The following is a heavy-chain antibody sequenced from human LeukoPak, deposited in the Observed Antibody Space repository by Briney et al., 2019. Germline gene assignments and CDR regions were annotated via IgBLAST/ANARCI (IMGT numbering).Heavy chain of an antibody. V-gene: IGHV4-4*09. Sequence: SETLSLTCTVSGGSISSYYWSWIRQPPGKGLEWIGYIYTGGSTNYNPSFKSRVTISVDTSKNQFSLKLSSVTAADTAVYYCARHSIQYSSSSPYDYWGQGTLVTVSS. CDR2: IYTGGST. D-gene: IGHD6-6*01. CDR3: ARHSIQYSSSSPYDY. CDR1: GGSISSYY. J-gene: IGHJ4*02.